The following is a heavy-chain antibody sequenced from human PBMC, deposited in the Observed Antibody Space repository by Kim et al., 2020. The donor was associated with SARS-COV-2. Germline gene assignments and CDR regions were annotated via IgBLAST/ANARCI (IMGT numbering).Heavy chain of an antibody. Sequence: DSVKGRFTISRTNTNNPLYIQMINLRAEDTAVYYCARARYSSSWYDAFDIWGQGTMVTVSS. J-gene: IGHJ3*02. CDR3: ARARYSSSWYDAFDI. D-gene: IGHD6-13*01. V-gene: IGHV3-53*01.